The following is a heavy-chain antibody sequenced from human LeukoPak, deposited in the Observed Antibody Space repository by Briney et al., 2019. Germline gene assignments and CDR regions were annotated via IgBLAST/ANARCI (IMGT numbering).Heavy chain of an antibody. Sequence: PGGSLRLSCAASGFTFSSYSMNWVRQAPGKGLEWVSSISSSSSYIYYADSVKGRFTISRDNAKNSLYLQMNSLRAEDTAVYYCARYPSPYSSSWYGYWGQGTLVTVSS. CDR3: ARYPSPYSSSWYGY. V-gene: IGHV3-21*01. CDR1: GFTFSSYS. J-gene: IGHJ4*02. CDR2: ISSSSSYI. D-gene: IGHD6-13*01.